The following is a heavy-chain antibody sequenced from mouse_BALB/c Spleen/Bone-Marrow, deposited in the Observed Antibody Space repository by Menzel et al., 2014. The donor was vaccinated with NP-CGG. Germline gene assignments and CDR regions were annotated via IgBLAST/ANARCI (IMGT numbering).Heavy chain of an antibody. CDR1: GYSFTGYT. D-gene: IGHD1-1*01. J-gene: IGHJ3*01. CDR3: ARENYGSSYGFAY. Sequence: VQLQQSGPELVKPGSSMKTSCKASGYSFTGYTMNWVKQSHGKNLEWIGLINPYNGGTSYNQKFKDKATLTVNKSSSTAYMELLSLTSEDSAVYYCARENYGSSYGFAYWGQGTQVTVSA. CDR2: INPYNGGT. V-gene: IGHV1-26*01.